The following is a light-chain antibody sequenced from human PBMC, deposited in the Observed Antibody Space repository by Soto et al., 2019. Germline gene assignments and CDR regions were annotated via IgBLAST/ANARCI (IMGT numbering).Light chain of an antibody. CDR3: CSYAGDSTWV. Sequence: QPVLTQPASVSGSPGQSITISCTGTSSDVGNYNLVSWYQQHPGEAPKLLIYEGSKRPSGVSNRFSGSKFGNTASLTISGLQAEDEVDYYCCSYAGDSTWVFGGGTKLIVL. CDR2: EGS. J-gene: IGLJ3*02. V-gene: IGLV2-23*01. CDR1: SSDVGNYNL.